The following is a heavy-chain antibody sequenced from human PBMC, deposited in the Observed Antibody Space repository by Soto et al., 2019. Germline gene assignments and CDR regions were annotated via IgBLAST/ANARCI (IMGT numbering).Heavy chain of an antibody. CDR2: ISYDGSNK. CDR3: AKDPSTLTPHRYYSYYYGMDV. V-gene: IGHV3-30*18. Sequence: PGGSLRLSCAASGFTFSSYGMHWVRQAPGKGLEWVAVISYDGSNKYYADSVKGRFTISRDNSKNTLYLQMNSLRAEDTAVYYCAKDPSTLTPHRYYSYYYGMDVWGQGTTVTVSS. J-gene: IGHJ6*02. D-gene: IGHD3-9*01. CDR1: GFTFSSYG.